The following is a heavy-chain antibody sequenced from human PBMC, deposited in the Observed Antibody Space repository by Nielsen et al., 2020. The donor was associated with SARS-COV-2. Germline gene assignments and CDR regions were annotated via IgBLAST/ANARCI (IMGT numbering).Heavy chain of an antibody. CDR2: IYYSGDT. J-gene: IGHJ6*02. CDR1: GGSISGYY. CDR3: ARDRHSSSPYGMGV. V-gene: IGHV4-59*01. Sequence: SETLSLTCSVSGGSISGYYWSWIRQPAGKGLEWIGSIYYSGDTKYNPSLKSRVTISVDMSKNQFSLRLSSVTAADTAVYYCARDRHSSSPYGMGVWGQGTTVTVSS. D-gene: IGHD6-6*01.